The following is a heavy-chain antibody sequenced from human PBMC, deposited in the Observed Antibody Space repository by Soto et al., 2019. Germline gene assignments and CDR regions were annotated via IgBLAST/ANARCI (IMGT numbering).Heavy chain of an antibody. CDR2: ISAYNGNT. Sequence: ASVKVSCKASGYTFTSYGISWVRQAPGQGLEWMGWISAYNGNTNYAQKLQGRVTMTTHKSTSTAYMELRSRRSDHTAVYYCARVGDYYDSSGYYNAFDIWGQGTMVTVSS. J-gene: IGHJ3*02. CDR3: ARVGDYYDSSGYYNAFDI. CDR1: GYTFTSYG. V-gene: IGHV1-18*01. D-gene: IGHD3-22*01.